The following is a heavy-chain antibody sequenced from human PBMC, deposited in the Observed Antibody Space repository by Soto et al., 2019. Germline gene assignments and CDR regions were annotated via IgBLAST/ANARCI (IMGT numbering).Heavy chain of an antibody. Sequence: QVPLVQSGAEVKKPGASVKVSCKASGYTFGDHDINWVRQASGQGPEWLGWMNPNSGDTGYAQNFQGRVTMTRDTSKRTAYMELSSLRSEDTAVYYCARVGGNWNDDYFDYWGQGTLVTVSS. CDR3: ARVGGNWNDDYFDY. CDR2: MNPNSGDT. J-gene: IGHJ4*02. V-gene: IGHV1-8*01. D-gene: IGHD1-1*01. CDR1: GYTFGDHD.